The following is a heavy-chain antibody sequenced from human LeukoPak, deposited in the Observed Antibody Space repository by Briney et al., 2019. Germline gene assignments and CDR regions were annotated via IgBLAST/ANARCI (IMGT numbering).Heavy chain of an antibody. CDR3: ARDESKYRSGWYWFDP. Sequence: SETLSLTRTLAARSISSYYWSWIRQPAGKGLEWIGRIYTSGSTNYNPSLKSRVTISVDKSKNQFSLKLSSLTAADTAVYYCARDESKYRSGWYWFDPWGQGTLVTVSS. CDR1: ARSISSYY. D-gene: IGHD6-19*01. V-gene: IGHV4-4*07. CDR2: IYTSGST. J-gene: IGHJ5*02.